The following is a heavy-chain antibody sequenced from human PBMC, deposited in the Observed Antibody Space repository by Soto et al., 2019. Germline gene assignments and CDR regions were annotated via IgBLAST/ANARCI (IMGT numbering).Heavy chain of an antibody. V-gene: IGHV4-59*01. CDR1: GGSISSYY. Sequence: SETLSITCTVSGGSISSYYWSWIRQPPGKGLEWIGYIYYSGSTNYNPSLKSRVTISVDTSKNQFSLKLSSVTAADTAVYYCARGRGGWFINQLLNAFDIWGQGTMVTVSS. D-gene: IGHD2-2*01. J-gene: IGHJ3*02. CDR3: ARGRGGWFINQLLNAFDI. CDR2: IYYSGST.